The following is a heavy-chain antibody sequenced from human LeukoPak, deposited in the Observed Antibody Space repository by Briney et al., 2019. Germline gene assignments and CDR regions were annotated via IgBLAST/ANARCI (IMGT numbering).Heavy chain of an antibody. CDR3: ARDRATTVENYYYYGMDV. D-gene: IGHD4-11*01. Sequence: ASVKVSCKASGGTFSSYAISWVRQAPGQGLEWMGWINPNSGGTNYAQKFQGRVTMTRDTSISTAYMELSRLRSDDTAVYYCARDRATTVENYYYYGMDVWGQGTTVTVSS. CDR2: INPNSGGT. J-gene: IGHJ6*02. V-gene: IGHV1-2*02. CDR1: GGTFSSYA.